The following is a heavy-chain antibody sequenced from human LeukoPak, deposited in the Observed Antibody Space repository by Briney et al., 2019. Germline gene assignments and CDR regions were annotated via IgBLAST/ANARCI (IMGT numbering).Heavy chain of an antibody. V-gene: IGHV3-74*01. J-gene: IGHJ4*02. CDR2: INSDGSWT. CDR3: VSFYETY. Sequence: GGSLRLSCAASGNYWMHWVRQAPGKGLVWVSHINSDGSWTSYADSVKGRFTISKDNAKNTVYLQMNSLRAEDTAVYYCVSFYETYRGRGTLVTVSS. CDR1: GNYW. D-gene: IGHD2/OR15-2a*01.